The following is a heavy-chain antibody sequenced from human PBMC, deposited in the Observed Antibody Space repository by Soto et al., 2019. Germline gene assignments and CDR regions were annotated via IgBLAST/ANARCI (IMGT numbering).Heavy chain of an antibody. Sequence: LSLTCSVSGGSISGHYWNWIRQPPGKGLEWIGYVFYSGTTHYNPSLESRATLSVDTSKNQFSLKLHSVTAADTAVYYCARGSCSVGSCSYFDYWGQGTLVTVSS. D-gene: IGHD2-15*01. CDR3: ARGSCSVGSCSYFDY. CDR2: VFYSGTT. CDR1: GGSISGHY. J-gene: IGHJ4*02. V-gene: IGHV4-59*11.